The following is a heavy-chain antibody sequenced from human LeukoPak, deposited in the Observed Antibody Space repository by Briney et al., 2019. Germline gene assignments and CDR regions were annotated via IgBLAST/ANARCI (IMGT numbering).Heavy chain of an antibody. V-gene: IGHV3-7*01. CDR2: IKQDGSEK. CDR1: GFTFSSYW. Sequence: QSGGSLRLSCAASGFTFSSYWMSWVRQAPGKGLEWVANIKQDGSEKYYVDSVKGRFTISRDNAKNSLYLQMNSLRAEDTAVYYCARAGGGYDFPTGRYFDLWGRGTLVTVSS. D-gene: IGHD5-12*01. CDR3: ARAGGGYDFPTGRYFDL. J-gene: IGHJ2*01.